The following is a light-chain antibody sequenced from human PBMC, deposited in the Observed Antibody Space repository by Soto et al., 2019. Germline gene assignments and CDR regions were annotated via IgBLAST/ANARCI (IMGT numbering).Light chain of an antibody. J-gene: IGLJ1*01. V-gene: IGLV2-23*02. CDR3: GSYAGSSTPLI. CDR1: SSDVGSYNL. Sequence: QSVLTQPASVSGSPGQSITISCTGTSSDVGSYNLVSWYQQHPGKAPKLMIYEVSKRPSGVSNRFSGSKSGNTASLTISGLQAEDEAVYYCGSYAGSSTPLIFGTGTKVTAL. CDR2: EVS.